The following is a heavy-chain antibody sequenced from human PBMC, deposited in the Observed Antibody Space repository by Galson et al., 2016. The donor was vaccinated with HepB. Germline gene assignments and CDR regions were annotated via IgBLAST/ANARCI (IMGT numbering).Heavy chain of an antibody. CDR1: GGSISSRNYY. V-gene: IGHV4-39*01. CDR2: INYSGNT. CDR3: ARVAWYQYGSGIYDY. J-gene: IGHJ4*02. Sequence: LSLTCTVSGGSISSRNYYWGWIREPPGKGLEWIGSINYSGNTYYNPSLKSRVTMSIDTSKNKFALRLSTVTAADTAVYYYARVAWYQYGSGIYDYWGQGTLVSVSS. D-gene: IGHD3-10*01.